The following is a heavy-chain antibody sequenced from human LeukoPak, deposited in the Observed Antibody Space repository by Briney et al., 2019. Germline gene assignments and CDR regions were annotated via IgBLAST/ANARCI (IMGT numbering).Heavy chain of an antibody. V-gene: IGHV2-5*02. CDR2: IYWDDNK. CDR1: GFSLTASGVG. Sequence: SGPTLVNPTQTLTLTCTFSGFSLTASGVGVGWIRQPPGKALEWLAVIYWDDNKRYSPSLKSRLTITKDPSKNQVVLTVTNMDPVDTATYFCVHRGYMYGSGVWGYWGQGTLVTVSS. CDR3: VHRGYMYGSGVWGY. D-gene: IGHD3-10*01. J-gene: IGHJ4*02.